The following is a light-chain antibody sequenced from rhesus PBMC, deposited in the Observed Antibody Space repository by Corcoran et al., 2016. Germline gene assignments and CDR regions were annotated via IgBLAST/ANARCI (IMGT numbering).Light chain of an antibody. J-gene: IGKJ1*01. V-gene: IGKV1-43*02. CDR1: QGISTD. Sequence: DIQMTQSPSSLSASVGDRVTITCRASQGISTDLNWYQQKPGKAPKRLIYKASRLESGAPSRFIGRGSVTDFTLTISSLQPADFATYYCLQYNSDPWTFGQETKVEIK. CDR3: LQYNSDPWT. CDR2: KAS.